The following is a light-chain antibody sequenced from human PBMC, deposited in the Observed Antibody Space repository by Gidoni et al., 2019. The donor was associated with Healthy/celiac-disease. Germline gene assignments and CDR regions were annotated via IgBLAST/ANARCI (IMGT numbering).Light chain of an antibody. V-gene: IGKV1-39*01. CDR2: AAS. J-gene: IGKJ5*01. CDR1: QSISSY. Sequence: RVTITCRPSQSISSYLNWYQQKPGKAPKLLIYAASSLQSGVPSRFSGSGSGTDFTLTISSLQPEDVATYYCQQSYSTPPITFGQGTRLEIK. CDR3: QQSYSTPPIT.